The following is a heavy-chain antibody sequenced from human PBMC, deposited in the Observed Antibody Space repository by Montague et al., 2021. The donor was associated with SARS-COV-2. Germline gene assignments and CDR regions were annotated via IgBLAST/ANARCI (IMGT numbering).Heavy chain of an antibody. CDR3: ATGGYCSSTSCYGGYY. CDR1: GFTFSSYA. CDR2: IYSGGSST. J-gene: IGHJ4*02. D-gene: IGHD2-2*01. V-gene: IGHV3-23*03. Sequence: SLRLSCAASGFTFSSYAMSWVRQAPGKGLEWVSVIYSGGSSTYYXDSVKGRFTISRDNSKNTLYLQMNSLRAEDTAVYYCATGGYCSSTSCYGGYYWGQGTLVTVFS.